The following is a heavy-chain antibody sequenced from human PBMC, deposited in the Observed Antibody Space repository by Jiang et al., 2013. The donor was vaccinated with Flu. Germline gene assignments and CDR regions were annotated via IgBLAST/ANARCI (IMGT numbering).Heavy chain of an antibody. V-gene: IGHV1-24*01. Sequence: AQKFQGRVTMTEDTSTDTAYMELSSLRSEDTAVYYCATDYEVGATTNGRSFDYWGQGTLVTVSS. D-gene: IGHD1-26*01. J-gene: IGHJ4*02. CDR3: ATDYEVGATTNGRSFDY.